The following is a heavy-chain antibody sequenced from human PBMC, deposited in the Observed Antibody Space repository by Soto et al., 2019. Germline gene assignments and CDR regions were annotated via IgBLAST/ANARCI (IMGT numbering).Heavy chain of an antibody. CDR3: AHRTGFDY. Sequence: EVQLWESGGGLVQPGGSLRLSGAVSGSTFRSLDMSWVRQAPGKGLEWVSTISGSGGGTNYADSVKGRFTISRDISTYTVYLQMNSLRAEDTAVYYCAHRTGFDYWGQGALVTVSS. CDR2: ISGSGGGT. V-gene: IGHV3-23*01. J-gene: IGHJ4*02. CDR1: GSTFRSLD.